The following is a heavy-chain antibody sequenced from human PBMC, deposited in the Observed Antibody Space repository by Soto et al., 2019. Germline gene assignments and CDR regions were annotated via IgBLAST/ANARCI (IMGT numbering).Heavy chain of an antibody. CDR3: ARVLVPYYYDSSGSPEGGYFDY. CDR1: GYTFTSYG. CDR2: ISAYNGNT. J-gene: IGHJ4*02. Sequence: ASVKVSCKASGYTFTSYGISWVRQAPGQGLEWMGWISAYNGNTNYAQKLQGRVTMTTDTSTSTAYMELRSLRSDDTAVYYCARVLVPYYYDSSGSPEGGYFDYWGQGTLVTAPQ. V-gene: IGHV1-18*01. D-gene: IGHD3-22*01.